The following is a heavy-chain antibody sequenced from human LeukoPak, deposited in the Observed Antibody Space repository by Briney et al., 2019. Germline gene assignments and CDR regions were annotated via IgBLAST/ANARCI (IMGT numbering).Heavy chain of an antibody. Sequence: PGGSLRLSCAASEFTFSRYALSWVRQAPGRGLEWVSAISGSGDSTYYADSVKGRFTISRDNSKNTLYLQMNSLRAEDTALYYCAKENPHNDYWGRGTLVTVSS. CDR3: AKENPHNDY. CDR2: ISGSGDST. J-gene: IGHJ4*02. V-gene: IGHV3-23*01. CDR1: EFTFSRYA.